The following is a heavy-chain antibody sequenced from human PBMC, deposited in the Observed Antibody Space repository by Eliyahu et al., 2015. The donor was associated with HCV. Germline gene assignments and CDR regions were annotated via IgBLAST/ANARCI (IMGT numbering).Heavy chain of an antibody. CDR2: IDWDDDK. Sequence: QVTLRESGPALVKPTQTLTLTCTFSGFSLSTSGMCVSWIRQPPGKALEWLARIDWDDDKYYSTSLKTRLTISKDTSKNQVVLTMTNMDPVDTATYYCARMVPLSGSYLNRPYYYYGMDVWGQGTTVTVSS. D-gene: IGHD1-26*01. CDR3: ARMVPLSGSYLNRPYYYYGMDV. CDR1: GFSLSTSGMC. V-gene: IGHV2-70*15. J-gene: IGHJ6*02.